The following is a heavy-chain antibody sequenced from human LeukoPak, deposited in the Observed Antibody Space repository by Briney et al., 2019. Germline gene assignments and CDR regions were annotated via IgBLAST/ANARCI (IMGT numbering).Heavy chain of an antibody. V-gene: IGHV1-18*01. J-gene: IGHJ4*02. CDR1: GYTFTSYG. CDR2: ISAYNGNT. Sequence: ASVMVSCKASGYTFTSYGISWVRQAPGQGLEWMGWISAYNGNTNYAQKLQGRVTMTTDTSTSTAYMELRSLRSDDTAVYYCARDQDSYGYSDYWGQGTLVTVSS. CDR3: ARDQDSYGYSDY. D-gene: IGHD5-18*01.